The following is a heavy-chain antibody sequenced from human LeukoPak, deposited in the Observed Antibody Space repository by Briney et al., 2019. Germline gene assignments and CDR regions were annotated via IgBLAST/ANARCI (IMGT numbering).Heavy chain of an antibody. CDR2: INWNGGST. D-gene: IGHD6-6*01. CDR1: GFSLDDYG. Sequence: GGSLRLSCAASGFSLDDYGMSWVRQAPGKGLEWVSGINWNGGSTDYVDSVKGRFTISRDNAKNSLYLQMNSLRAEDTALYHCARDRSIAARRALGAFDIWGQGTMVTVSS. V-gene: IGHV3-20*01. CDR3: ARDRSIAARRALGAFDI. J-gene: IGHJ3*02.